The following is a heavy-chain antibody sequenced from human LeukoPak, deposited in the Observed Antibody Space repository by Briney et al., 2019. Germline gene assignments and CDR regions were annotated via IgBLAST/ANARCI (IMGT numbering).Heavy chain of an antibody. J-gene: IGHJ4*02. CDR2: INSDGSST. CDR3: ARDRGYDFWSGYYGYFDY. CDR1: RFTFSTYW. D-gene: IGHD3-3*01. V-gene: IGHV3-74*01. Sequence: GGSLRLSCAASRFTFSTYWMHWVRQAPGKGLVWVSRINSDGSSTSYADSVKGRFTISRDNAKNSLYLQVNSLRAEDTALYYCARDRGYDFWSGYYGYFDYWGQGTLVTVSS.